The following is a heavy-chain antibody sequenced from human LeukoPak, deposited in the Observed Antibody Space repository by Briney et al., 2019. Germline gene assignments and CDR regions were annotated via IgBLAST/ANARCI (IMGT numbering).Heavy chain of an antibody. CDR1: GYTFTSYG. V-gene: IGHV1-18*01. D-gene: IGHD5-18*01. J-gene: IGHJ4*02. CDR3: ARDSEGYSYGNGFDY. CDR2: ISAYNGNT. Sequence: ASVKVSCTASGYTFTSYGISWVRQAPGQGLEWMGWISAYNGNTNYAQKLQGRVTMTTDTSTSTAYMELRSLRSDDTAVYYCARDSEGYSYGNGFDYWGRGTLVTVSS.